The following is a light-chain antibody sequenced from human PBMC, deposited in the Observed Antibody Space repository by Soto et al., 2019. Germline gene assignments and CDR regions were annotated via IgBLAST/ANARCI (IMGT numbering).Light chain of an antibody. CDR1: HDIGNY. Sequence: DIQLTQSPPYLSASVGDRVTITCQASHDIGNYLNWYQHKPGKAPNLVIYGAFNLETWVPSRFSGGGSGTDFTFTISSLRPEDIATYYCQHSDHLPLFGSGTKVDF. V-gene: IGKV1-33*01. CDR3: QHSDHLPL. J-gene: IGKJ3*01. CDR2: GAF.